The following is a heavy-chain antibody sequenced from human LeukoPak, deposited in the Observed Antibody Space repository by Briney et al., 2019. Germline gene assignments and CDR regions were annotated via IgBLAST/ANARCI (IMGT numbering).Heavy chain of an antibody. V-gene: IGHV1-3*01. CDR2: INAGNGNT. J-gene: IGHJ5*01. CDR3: ARGLCSSTSCSRRDWFDS. D-gene: IGHD2-2*01. CDR1: GYTFAKYA. Sequence: ASVKVSCKASGYTFAKYAIHWVRQAPGQRLEWMGWINAGNGNTRYSQKFQGGVTITRDTSAGTAYMELSSLRSEDTAVYYCARGLCSSTSCSRRDWFDSWGQGTLVTVSS.